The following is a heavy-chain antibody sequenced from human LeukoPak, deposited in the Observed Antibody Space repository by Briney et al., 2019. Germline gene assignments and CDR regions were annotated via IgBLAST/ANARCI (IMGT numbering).Heavy chain of an antibody. D-gene: IGHD2/OR15-2a*01. J-gene: IGHJ4*02. CDR1: GFSVNTRRVA. CDR3: SRTDTGYFYGFDY. Sequence: SGPTLVNPTQTLILTCSLSGFSVNTRRVAVGWIRQPPGKALQWLALVYWDDDTRYNPSLRPRLTITKDTSNNQVVFTMTDMDPVDTATYFCSRTDTGYFYGFDYWGQGARVTVSS. V-gene: IGHV2-5*02. CDR2: VYWDDDT.